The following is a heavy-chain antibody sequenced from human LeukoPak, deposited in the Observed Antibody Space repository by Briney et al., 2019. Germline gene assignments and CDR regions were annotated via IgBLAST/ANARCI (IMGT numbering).Heavy chain of an antibody. CDR2: INQGGSEK. V-gene: IGHV3-7*01. D-gene: IGHD5-18*01. Sequence: PGGSLRLSCAASGFTFSSYWMSWVRQAPEKGLQWVANINQGGSEKYYVDSVKGRLTISRDNAKNSLYLQMNSLRAEDTAVYYCARDETALDSRGQGTLVTVSS. J-gene: IGHJ4*02. CDR1: GFTFSSYW. CDR3: ARDETALDS.